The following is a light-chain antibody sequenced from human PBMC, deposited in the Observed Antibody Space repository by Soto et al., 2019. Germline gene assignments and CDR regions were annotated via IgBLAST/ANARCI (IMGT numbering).Light chain of an antibody. Sequence: QSVLTQPPSASGTPGQRVTISCSGSSSNIGSNYVYWYQQLPGTAPKLLIYRNNQRPSGVPDRFSGSKSGTSPSLATSGLLSEDEADYYCAAWDDSLSGYVFGTGTKVTVL. CDR2: RNN. V-gene: IGLV1-47*01. J-gene: IGLJ1*01. CDR1: SSNIGSNY. CDR3: AAWDDSLSGYV.